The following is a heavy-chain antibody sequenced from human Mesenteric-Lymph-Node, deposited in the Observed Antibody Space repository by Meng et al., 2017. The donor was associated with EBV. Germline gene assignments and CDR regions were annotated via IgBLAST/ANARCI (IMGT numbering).Heavy chain of an antibody. CDR1: GGSFSGYY. V-gene: IGHV4-34*01. Sequence: VHLQQWGAGLLKPSETLSHTCAVYGGSFSGYYWSWIRQPPGKGLEWIGEINHSGSTNYNPSLKSRVTISVDTSKNQFSLKLSSVTAADTAVYYCARVSLIWGGATLWGQGTLVTVSS. J-gene: IGHJ4*02. CDR3: ARVSLIWGGATL. CDR2: INHSGST. D-gene: IGHD3-16*01.